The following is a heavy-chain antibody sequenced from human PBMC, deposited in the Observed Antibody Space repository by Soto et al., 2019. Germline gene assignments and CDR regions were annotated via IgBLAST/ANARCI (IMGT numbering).Heavy chain of an antibody. CDR2: ISGSGGNT. V-gene: IGHV3-23*01. J-gene: IGHJ4*02. D-gene: IGHD5-12*01. CDR3: AKGITGGYDFDC. CDR1: GFTFSSYA. Sequence: GESLKISCAASGFTFSSYALSWVRQTPGKSLEWVSAISGSGGNTYYADSVKGRFSISRDNSKNTLYLQMNALRAEDTAVYYCAKGITGGYDFDCWGQGTLVTVSS.